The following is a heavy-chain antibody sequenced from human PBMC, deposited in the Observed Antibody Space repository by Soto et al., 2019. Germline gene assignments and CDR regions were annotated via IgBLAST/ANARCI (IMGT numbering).Heavy chain of an antibody. CDR1: GFTFSTYA. CDR3: AKKSSGNSYCDIDY. CDR2: LTDSGGST. J-gene: IGHJ4*02. D-gene: IGHD3-22*01. Sequence: PGGSLRLSCAASGFTFSTYAMGWVRQAPGKGLEWVSALTDSGGSTYYADSVKGRFTISRDNSRNTLFLQMNSLRAEDTAVYYCAKKSSGNSYCDIDYWGQGA. V-gene: IGHV3-23*01.